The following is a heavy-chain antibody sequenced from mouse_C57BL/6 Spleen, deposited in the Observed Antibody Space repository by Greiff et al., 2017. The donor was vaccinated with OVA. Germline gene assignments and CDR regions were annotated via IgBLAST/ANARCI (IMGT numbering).Heavy chain of an antibody. CDR3: TITVVGPEAY. V-gene: IGHV1-74*01. D-gene: IGHD1-1*01. Sequence: QVQLQQSGAELVRPGASVTLSCKASGYTFTSYWMHWVKQRPGPGLEWIGRIPPSDSDTNYNQKFKGKATLTVDKSSSTAYMQLSSLTSEDSAVYYCTITVVGPEAYWGKGTLVTVSA. CDR2: IPPSDSDT. J-gene: IGHJ3*01. CDR1: GYTFTSYW.